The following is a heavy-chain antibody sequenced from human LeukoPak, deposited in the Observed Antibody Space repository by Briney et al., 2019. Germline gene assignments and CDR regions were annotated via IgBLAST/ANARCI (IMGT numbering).Heavy chain of an antibody. CDR3: ARVDPDSSSTLEVFDY. Sequence: SETLSLTCTVSGGSIFSYYWSWIRQPPGKGLEWMGYIYYSGSTNYNPSLKSRVTISVDTSKNQFSLKLSSVTAADTAVYYCARVDPDSSSTLEVFDYWGQGTLVTVSS. V-gene: IGHV4-59*01. D-gene: IGHD6-6*01. CDR1: GGSIFSYY. J-gene: IGHJ4*02. CDR2: IYYSGST.